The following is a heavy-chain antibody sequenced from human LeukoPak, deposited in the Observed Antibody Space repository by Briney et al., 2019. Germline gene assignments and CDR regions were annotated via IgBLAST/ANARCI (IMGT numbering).Heavy chain of an antibody. CDR3: LQGSSSGDY. Sequence: SETLSLTCTVSGGSVDTIDYYWSWIRQPPGKGLEWIGYMYHTGSSIYSPSLKSRLTISVDTSKNQFSLNLSSMTAADTAVYYCLQGSSSGDYWGQGTLVTVSS. CDR2: MYHTGSS. V-gene: IGHV4-61*08. J-gene: IGHJ4*02. CDR1: GGSVDTIDYY. D-gene: IGHD6-25*01.